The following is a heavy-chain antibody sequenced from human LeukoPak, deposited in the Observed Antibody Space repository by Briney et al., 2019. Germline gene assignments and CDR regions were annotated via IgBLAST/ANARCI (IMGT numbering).Heavy chain of an antibody. CDR2: INHSGST. Sequence: SETLSLTCALYGGSFSGYYWSWIRQPPGKGLEWIGEINHSGSTNYNPSLKSRATISVDTSKNQFSLKLSSVTAADTAVYYCARRFFWSGYYAYWGQGTLVTVSS. J-gene: IGHJ4*02. D-gene: IGHD3-3*01. CDR1: GGSFSGYY. V-gene: IGHV4-34*01. CDR3: ARRFFWSGYYAY.